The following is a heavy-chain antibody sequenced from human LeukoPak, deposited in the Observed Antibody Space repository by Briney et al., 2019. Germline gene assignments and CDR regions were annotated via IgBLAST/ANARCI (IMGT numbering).Heavy chain of an antibody. CDR2: TSYDGSIK. J-gene: IGHJ5*02. Sequence: GRSLRLSCAASEFTFSSYGMHWVRQAPGKGLEWVALTSYDGSIKYYADSVKGRFTISRDNSKNTLYLQMNSLRVEDTAVYYCVRVFDGRDDWGDPWGQGTLVTVSS. V-gene: IGHV3-30*03. D-gene: IGHD5-24*01. CDR3: VRVFDGRDDWGDP. CDR1: EFTFSSYG.